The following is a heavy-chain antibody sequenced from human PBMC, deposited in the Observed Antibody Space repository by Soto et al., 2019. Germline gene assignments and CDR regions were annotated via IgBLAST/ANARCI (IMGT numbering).Heavy chain of an antibody. CDR3: ATRSPAFDY. Sequence: QVQLVQSGPEVKKPGASVKVSCKTSGYTFTSYGISWGRQAPGQGLEWMGWITTDKGKTNYAQKFQGRVTMTTDTSTSTAYMELRSLRSDDTAVYYCATRSPAFDYWAQGTLVTVSS. CDR1: GYTFTSYG. CDR2: ITTDKGKT. V-gene: IGHV1-18*01. J-gene: IGHJ4*02.